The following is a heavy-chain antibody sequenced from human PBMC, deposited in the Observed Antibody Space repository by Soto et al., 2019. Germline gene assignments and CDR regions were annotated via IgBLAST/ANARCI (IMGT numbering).Heavy chain of an antibody. J-gene: IGHJ4*02. CDR1: GGSISGYY. V-gene: IGHV4-59*01. D-gene: IGHD6-13*01. CDR2: MYNTGST. CDR3: ARKSSIYSTWPLIDY. Sequence: TLSLTCTVSGGSISGYYWSWIRQPPGKGLEWIGYMYNTGSTVYNPSFKSRVTISVDTSKNQFSLKLSSVTAADTAVYYCARKSSIYSTWPLIDYWGQGTLVTVSS.